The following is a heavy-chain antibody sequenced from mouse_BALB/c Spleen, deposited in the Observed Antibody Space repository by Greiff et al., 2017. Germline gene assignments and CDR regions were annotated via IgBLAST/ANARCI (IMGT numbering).Heavy chain of an antibody. CDR2: IYPGGGYT. CDR1: GYTFTNYW. CDR3: ARESNYYGSNYAMDY. Sequence: QVQLQQSGAELVRPGTSVKISCKASGYTFTNYWLGWVKQRPGHGLEWIGDIYPGGGYTNYNEKFKGKATLTADTSSSTAYMQLSSLTSEDSAVYFCARESNYYGSNYAMDYWGQGTSVTVSS. V-gene: IGHV1-63*02. D-gene: IGHD1-1*01. J-gene: IGHJ4*01.